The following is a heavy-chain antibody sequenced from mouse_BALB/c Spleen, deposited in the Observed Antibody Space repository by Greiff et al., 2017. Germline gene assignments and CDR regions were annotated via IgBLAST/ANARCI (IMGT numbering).Heavy chain of an antibody. V-gene: IGHV1S81*02. D-gene: IGHD1-3*01. CDR2: INPSNGGT. CDR3: ARGLNPASMDY. J-gene: IGHJ4*01. CDR1: GYTFTSYY. Sequence: QVQLQQPGAELVKPGASVKLSCKASGYTFTSYYMYWVKQRPGQGLEWIGGINPSNGGTNFNEKFKSKATLTVDKSSSTAYMQLSSLTSEDSAVYFCARGLNPASMDYWGQGTSVTVSS.